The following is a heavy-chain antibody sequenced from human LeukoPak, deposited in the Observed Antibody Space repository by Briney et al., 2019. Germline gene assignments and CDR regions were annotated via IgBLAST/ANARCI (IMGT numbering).Heavy chain of an antibody. V-gene: IGHV3-23*01. D-gene: IGHD3-10*01. CDR2: ISGSGGST. Sequence: PGGSLRLSCAASGFTFSSYAMSWVRQAPGKGLEWVSAISGSGGSTYYADSVKGRFTISRDNSKNTLYLQMNSLRAEDTAVYYCARLLWFGEKPTFDYWGQGTLVTVSS. CDR1: GFTFSSYA. CDR3: ARLLWFGEKPTFDY. J-gene: IGHJ4*02.